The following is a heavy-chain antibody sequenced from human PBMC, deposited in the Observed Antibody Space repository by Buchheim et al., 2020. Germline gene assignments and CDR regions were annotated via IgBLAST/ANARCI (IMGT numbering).Heavy chain of an antibody. CDR2: ISSSSSYI. J-gene: IGHJ6*02. V-gene: IGHV3-21*01. CDR3: ARGSSSTSWVGERDYSYYYGMDV. D-gene: IGHD2-2*01. Sequence: EVQLVESGGGLVKPGGSLRLSCAASGFTFSSYSMNWVRQAPGRGLEWVSSISSSSSYIYYEDSVKGRFTISRDNAKNSLYLQMNSLTADDTAVYYCARGSSSTSWVGERDYSYYYGMDVWGQGTT. CDR1: GFTFSSYS.